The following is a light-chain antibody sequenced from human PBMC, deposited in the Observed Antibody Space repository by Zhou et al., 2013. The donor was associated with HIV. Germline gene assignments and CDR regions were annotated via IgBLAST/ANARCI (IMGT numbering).Light chain of an antibody. V-gene: IGKV3-11*01. CDR3: QQRSNWPPALT. CDR2: DAS. J-gene: IGKJ4*01. Sequence: EIVMTQSPATLSVSPGERATLSCRASQSVSSFLAWYQQKPGQAPRLLIYDASNRATGIPARFSGSGSGTDFTLTISSLEPEDFAVYYCQQRSNWPPALTFGGGTKGGDQT. CDR1: QSVSSF.